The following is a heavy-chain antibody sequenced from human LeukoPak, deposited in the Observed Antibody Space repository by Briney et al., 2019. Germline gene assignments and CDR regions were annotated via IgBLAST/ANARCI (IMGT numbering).Heavy chain of an antibody. D-gene: IGHD6-13*01. CDR3: AKGDSSSRYRDSIQYYGMDV. Sequence: PGGSLRLSCAASGFTFSSYAMSWVRQAPGKGLEWVSAISGSGGSTYYADSVKGRFTISRDNSKNTLYLQMNSLRAEDTAVYYCAKGDSSSRYRDSIQYYGMDVWGQGTTVTVSS. CDR1: GFTFSSYA. V-gene: IGHV3-23*01. J-gene: IGHJ6*02. CDR2: ISGSGGST.